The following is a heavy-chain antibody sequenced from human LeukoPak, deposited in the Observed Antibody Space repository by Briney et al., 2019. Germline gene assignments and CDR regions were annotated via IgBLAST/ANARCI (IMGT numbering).Heavy chain of an antibody. D-gene: IGHD3-16*02. CDR3: ARGRDYVWGSYRSHFDY. Sequence: ESGPTLVNPTQTLTLTCTFSGFSLSTSGVGVGWIRQPPGKALEWLALIYWDDDKRYSPSLKSRHTITKDTSKNQVVLTMTNMDPVDTATYYCARGRDYVWGSYRSHFDYWGQGTLVTVSS. V-gene: IGHV2-5*02. CDR1: GFSLSTSGVG. CDR2: IYWDDDK. J-gene: IGHJ4*02.